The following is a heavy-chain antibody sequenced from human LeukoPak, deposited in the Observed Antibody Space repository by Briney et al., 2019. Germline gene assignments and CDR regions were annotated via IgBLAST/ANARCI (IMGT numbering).Heavy chain of an antibody. D-gene: IGHD6-13*01. CDR3: ARAGSSWPYGMDV. CDR1: GYTFTSYY. CDR2: INPSGGST. J-gene: IGHJ6*02. V-gene: IGHV1-46*01. Sequence: GASVKVSCKASGYTFTSYYMHWVRQAPGQGLEWMGIINPSGGSTSYAQKFQGRVTMTRDMSTSTVYMELSSLRSEDTAVYYCARAGSSWPYGMDVWGQGTTVTVSS.